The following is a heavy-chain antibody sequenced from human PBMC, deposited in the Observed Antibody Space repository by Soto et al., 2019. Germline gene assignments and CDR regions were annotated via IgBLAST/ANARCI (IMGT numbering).Heavy chain of an antibody. V-gene: IGHV3-23*01. D-gene: IGHD2-15*01. CDR3: AKEVWAAY. CDR1: GFTFSNYA. J-gene: IGHJ4*02. Sequence: GGSLRLSCAASGFTFSNYAMTWVRQAPGKGLEWVSHISGSDGSADYADSVKGRFTISRDNSKNTLYLQMNSLRAEDTAVYYCAKEVWAAYWGQGTLVTVSS. CDR2: ISGSDGSA.